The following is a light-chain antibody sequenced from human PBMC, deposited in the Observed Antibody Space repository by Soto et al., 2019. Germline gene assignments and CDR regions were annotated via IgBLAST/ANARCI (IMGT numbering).Light chain of an antibody. CDR3: QSYESTVV. CDR1: SSNIGAGYD. J-gene: IGLJ2*01. V-gene: IGLV1-40*01. Sequence: QPVLTQPPSVSGAPGQRVTISCTGSSSNIGAGYDVHWYQQLPGTAPKLLIYGNSNRPSGVPDRFSGSKSGTSASLAITGLQAEDEADYYCQSYESTVVFGGGTKLTVL. CDR2: GNS.